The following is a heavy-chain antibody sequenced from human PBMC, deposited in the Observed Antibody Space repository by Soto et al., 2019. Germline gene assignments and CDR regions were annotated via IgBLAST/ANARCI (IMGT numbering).Heavy chain of an antibody. J-gene: IGHJ4*02. CDR3: VRDRRNPRDPPLAY. CDR1: GYSFTNYG. CDR2: ISAHNGVT. Sequence: ASVKVSCKASGYSFTNYGISWVRQAPGQGLEWMGWISAHNGVTYYAQKVQGRVTMTIDTSTSTVDMELRSLRSDDTALYYCVRDRRNPRDPPLAYWGQGTLVPVSS. V-gene: IGHV1-18*01.